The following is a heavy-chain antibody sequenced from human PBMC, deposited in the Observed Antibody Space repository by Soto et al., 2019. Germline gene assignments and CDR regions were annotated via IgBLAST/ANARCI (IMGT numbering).Heavy chain of an antibody. J-gene: IGHJ4*02. Sequence: QLRLQESGSGLVKPSQTLSLTCAVSGGSVSGGGYSWSWIRQPPGKGLEWIGYIYQSGSTDYNPSLKSRVTISIDRSKNQFSLKLSSVTAADTAVYYCARGDTYYFDSRGYPPDIWGQGTLVTVSS. CDR2: IYQSGST. V-gene: IGHV4-30-2*01. CDR1: GGSVSGGGYS. CDR3: ARGDTYYFDSRGYPPDI. D-gene: IGHD3-22*01.